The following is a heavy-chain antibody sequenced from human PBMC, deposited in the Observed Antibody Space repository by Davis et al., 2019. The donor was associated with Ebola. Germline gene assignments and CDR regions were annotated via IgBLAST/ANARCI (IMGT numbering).Heavy chain of an antibody. D-gene: IGHD2-2*01. CDR3: AKDSGYCSSTSCLLYYYYGMDV. CDR1: GFTFSSYG. Sequence: GGSLRLSCAASGFTFSSYGMHWVRQAPGKGLEWVAVISYDGSNKYYADSVKGRFTISRDNSKNTLYLQMNSLRGEDTAVYYCAKDSGYCSSTSCLLYYYYGMDVWGQGTTVTVSS. CDR2: ISYDGSNK. J-gene: IGHJ6*02. V-gene: IGHV3-30*18.